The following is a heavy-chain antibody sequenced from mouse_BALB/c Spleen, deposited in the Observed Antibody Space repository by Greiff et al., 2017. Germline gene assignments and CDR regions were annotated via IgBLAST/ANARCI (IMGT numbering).Heavy chain of an antibody. D-gene: IGHD2-1*01. CDR3: TRHGNYDSAY. Sequence: VQLQQSGTVLARPGASVKMSCKASGYTFTSYWMHWVKQRPGQGLEWIGAIYPGNSDTSYNQKFKGKAKLTAVTSTSTAYMELSSLTNEDSAVYYCTRHGNYDSAYWGQGTLVTVSA. CDR2: IYPGNSDT. J-gene: IGHJ3*01. CDR1: GYTFTSYW. V-gene: IGHV1-5*01.